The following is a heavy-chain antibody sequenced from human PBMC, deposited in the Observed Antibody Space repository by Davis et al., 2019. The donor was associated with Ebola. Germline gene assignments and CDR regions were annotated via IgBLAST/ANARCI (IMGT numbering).Heavy chain of an antibody. V-gene: IGHV1-69*06. Sequence: SVKVSCKASGGTFSNYAINWVRQAPGQGLEWMGGIIPIFGTANYAQKFQGRVTITADKSTSTAYMELSSLRSDDTAVYYCARVNSWYGSGQFDYWGQGTLVTVSS. CDR3: ARVNSWYGSGQFDY. J-gene: IGHJ4*02. CDR2: IIPIFGTA. D-gene: IGHD6-13*01. CDR1: GGTFSNYA.